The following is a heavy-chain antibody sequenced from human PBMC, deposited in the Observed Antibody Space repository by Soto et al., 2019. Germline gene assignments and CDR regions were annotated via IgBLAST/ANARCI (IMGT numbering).Heavy chain of an antibody. V-gene: IGHV1-18*04. CDR1: GYTFTSYG. Sequence: QVQLVQSGAEVKKPGASVKVSCKASGYTFTSYGISWVRQAPGQGLEWMGWISAYNGNTNYAQKLQGRVTMTTDTSTSTAYMELRSLRSADTAVYYCARDGYYDILTGYPRRWFDPWGQGTLVTVSS. CDR2: ISAYNGNT. D-gene: IGHD3-9*01. CDR3: ARDGYYDILTGYPRRWFDP. J-gene: IGHJ5*02.